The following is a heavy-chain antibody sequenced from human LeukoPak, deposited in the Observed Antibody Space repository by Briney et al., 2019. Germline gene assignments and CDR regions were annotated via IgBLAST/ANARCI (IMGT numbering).Heavy chain of an antibody. CDR1: GCCISSGCNY. Sequence: PSETLALTCTGSGCCISSGCNYWSCIRQPAGKGLEWIGRIYTSGSTNYNPSLKSRVTISVDTSKNQFSLKLSSVTAADTAVYYCARDQRKIAAAGKGYYYYMDVWGKGTTVTIS. J-gene: IGHJ6*03. D-gene: IGHD6-13*01. CDR3: ARDQRKIAAAGKGYYYYMDV. CDR2: IYTSGST. V-gene: IGHV4-61*02.